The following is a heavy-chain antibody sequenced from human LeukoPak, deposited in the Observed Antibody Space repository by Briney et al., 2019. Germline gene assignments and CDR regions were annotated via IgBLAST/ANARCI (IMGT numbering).Heavy chain of an antibody. J-gene: IGHJ4*02. Sequence: GGTLRLSCATSGFTLKNVYMHWLRQAPGKGLAWVGQIKSAADGGTPDYTAPVQGRFTISRDDSKNTLFLQMNNLKTDDTAVYFSYYFDGSGRDYWGQGTLVTVSS. CDR3: YYFDGSGRDY. D-gene: IGHD3-22*01. CDR2: IKSAADGGTP. CDR1: GFTLKNVY. V-gene: IGHV3-15*01.